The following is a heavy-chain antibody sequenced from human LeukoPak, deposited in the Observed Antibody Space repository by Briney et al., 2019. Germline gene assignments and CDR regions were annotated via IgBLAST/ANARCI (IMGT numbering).Heavy chain of an antibody. CDR3: ATQDVDPTMGTGGYSDAFDV. D-gene: IGHD5-18*01. CDR1: GYTLAELS. CDR2: FDPEDGDT. J-gene: IGHJ3*01. V-gene: IGHV1-24*01. Sequence: GASVKVSCKLSGYTLAELSIHWVRQVPGKGLECMGGFDPEDGDTFFALKFQGRVTMTEDTSTDTAYMELSSLRYEDTAVYYCATQDVDPTMGTGGYSDAFDVWGQGTLVTVSS.